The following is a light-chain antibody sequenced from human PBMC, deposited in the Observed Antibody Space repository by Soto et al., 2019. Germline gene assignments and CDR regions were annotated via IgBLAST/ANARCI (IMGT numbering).Light chain of an antibody. CDR3: PQYGRSPFT. Sequence: EIVLTKSPGTLSLSTGEIATLSCRASQSVSSSYLAWYQQKPGQAPRLLIYGASSRATGIPDRFSGSGSGTDFTLTISRLEPEGFAVYYCPQYGRSPFTFGPGTKVDIK. CDR1: QSVSSSY. V-gene: IGKV3-20*01. J-gene: IGKJ3*01. CDR2: GAS.